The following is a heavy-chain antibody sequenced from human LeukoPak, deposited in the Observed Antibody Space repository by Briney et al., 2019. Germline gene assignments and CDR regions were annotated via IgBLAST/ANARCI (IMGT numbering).Heavy chain of an antibody. CDR2: INHSGST. Sequence: SETLSLTCVVYGGSFCGFYWRWIPAPPGEGLEWIGKINHSGSTNYNPSLKSRFTISVDTSKNQLSLKLSSVTAADTAVYYCARITGRDVWGKGTTVTVSS. J-gene: IGHJ6*04. V-gene: IGHV4-34*01. CDR3: ARITGRDV. CDR1: GGSFCGFY.